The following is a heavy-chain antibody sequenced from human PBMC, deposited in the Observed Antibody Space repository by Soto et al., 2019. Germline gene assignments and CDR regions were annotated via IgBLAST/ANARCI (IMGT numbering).Heavy chain of an antibody. D-gene: IGHD6-13*01. CDR3: AREVAAPGATFFDY. J-gene: IGHJ4*02. CDR1: GGSIRGYY. CDR2: IYYSGTI. V-gene: IGHV4-59*01. Sequence: SETLSLTCTVSGGSIRGYYWTWIRQPPGKGLEWIGYIYYSGTIKYNPSLKSRVTISADPSKNQLSLQLSSVTAADTAVYYCAREVAAPGATFFDYWGQGTLVTVSS.